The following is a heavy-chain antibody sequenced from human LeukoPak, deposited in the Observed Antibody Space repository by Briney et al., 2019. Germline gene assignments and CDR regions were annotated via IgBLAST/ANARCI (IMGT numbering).Heavy chain of an antibody. CDR3: AKDSEGYWFDP. CDR2: IYSAGNT. CDR1: GFTVSSNY. Sequence: PGGSLRLSCAASGFTVSSNYMSWVRQAPGKGLEWVSFIYSAGNTYYADFVKGRFTISRDNSKNTLFLQMNSLRVEDTALYYCAKDSEGYWFDPWGQGTLVTVSS. V-gene: IGHV3-53*01. J-gene: IGHJ5*02.